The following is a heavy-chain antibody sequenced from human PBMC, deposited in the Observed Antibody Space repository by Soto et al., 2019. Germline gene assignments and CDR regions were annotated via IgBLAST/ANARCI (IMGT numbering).Heavy chain of an antibody. J-gene: IGHJ4*02. CDR2: INHSGST. CDR3: ARGGITYDFDY. CDR1: GGSFSGYY. Sequence: QVQLQQWGAGLLKPSETLSLTCAVYGGSFSGYYWSWIRQPPGKGLEWIGEINHSGSTNYNPSLKSRVTISVDTSKNQFSLKLSSVTAADTVVYYCARGGITYDFDYWGQGTLVTVSS. D-gene: IGHD3-10*01. V-gene: IGHV4-34*01.